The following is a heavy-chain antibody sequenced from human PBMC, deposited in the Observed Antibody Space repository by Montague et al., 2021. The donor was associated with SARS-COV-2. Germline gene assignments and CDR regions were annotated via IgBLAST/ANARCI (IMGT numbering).Heavy chain of an antibody. CDR3: AKDREVATGGLYYFDY. J-gene: IGHJ4*02. D-gene: IGHD5-24*01. V-gene: IGHV3-23*01. CDR1: GFTFRNYA. Sequence: SLSLSCAASGFTFRNYAMIWVRQAPGKGLGWVSGISGSADITYYADSVKGRFTISRDNSKNTLYLQMSSLRAGDTAVYYCAKDREVATGGLYYFDYWGQGTLVTVSS. CDR2: ISGSADIT.